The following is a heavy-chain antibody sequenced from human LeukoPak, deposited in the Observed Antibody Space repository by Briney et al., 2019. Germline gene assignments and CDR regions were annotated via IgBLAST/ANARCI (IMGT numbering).Heavy chain of an antibody. CDR2: IYYSGST. V-gene: IGHV4-59*12. J-gene: IGHJ4*02. Sequence: SETLSLTCTVSGGSISSYYWSWIRQPPGKGLEWIGYIYYSGSTNYNPSLKSRVTISVDTSKNQFSLKLSSVTAADTAVYYCARARGRYCSGGSCRPFDYWGQGTLVTVSS. CDR1: GGSISSYY. D-gene: IGHD2-15*01. CDR3: ARARGRYCSGGSCRPFDY.